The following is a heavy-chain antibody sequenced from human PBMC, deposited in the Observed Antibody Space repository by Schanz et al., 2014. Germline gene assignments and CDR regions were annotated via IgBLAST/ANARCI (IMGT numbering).Heavy chain of an antibody. D-gene: IGHD2-2*01. CDR3: ARDLSSLIQGDV. CDR2: ISSSSSTI. Sequence: QVQLVESGGGLVKPGGSLRLSCAASGLTFSDYYMSWIRQAPGKGLEWVSYISSSSSTIYYADSVKGRFTISRDNGKKSLYLQMNSLRAEDTAVYFCARDLSSLIQGDVWGKGTTVTVSS. J-gene: IGHJ6*04. CDR1: GLTFSDYY. V-gene: IGHV3-11*04.